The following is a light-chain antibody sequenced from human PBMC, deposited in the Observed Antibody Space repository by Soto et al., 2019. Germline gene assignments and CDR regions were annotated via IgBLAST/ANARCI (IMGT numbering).Light chain of an antibody. V-gene: IGKV1-5*01. CDR2: DAS. CDR1: QNVFNW. Sequence: DIQMTQSPSTVSASVGDRVNITCRASQNVFNWLAWYQHKPGKAPKLLIYDASSLESGVPSRFSGTGKGTEFTLTISGLQPDDFASYYCQHYTRESVTFGGGTKVEI. J-gene: IGKJ4*01. CDR3: QHYTRESVT.